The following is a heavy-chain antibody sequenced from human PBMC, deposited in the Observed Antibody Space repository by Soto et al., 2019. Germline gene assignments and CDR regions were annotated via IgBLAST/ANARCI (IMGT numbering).Heavy chain of an antibody. D-gene: IGHD3-10*01. Sequence: GGSLRLSCAASGFTFSSYAMSWVRQAPGKGLEWVSAISGSGGSTYYADSVKGRFTISRDNSKNTLYLQMNSLRAEDTAVYYCAKVGRVTMVRGVIGPFEYWGQGTLVTVSS. CDR2: ISGSGGST. J-gene: IGHJ4*02. V-gene: IGHV3-23*01. CDR3: AKVGRVTMVRGVIGPFEY. CDR1: GFTFSSYA.